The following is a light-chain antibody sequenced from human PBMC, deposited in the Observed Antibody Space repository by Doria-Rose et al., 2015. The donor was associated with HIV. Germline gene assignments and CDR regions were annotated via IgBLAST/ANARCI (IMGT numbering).Light chain of an antibody. CDR3: HQYGTSWT. CDR2: DGS. Sequence: LTQSPGTLSLSPGERANLSCRASQSFSSTYLVWYQQKPGQAPSLLIYDGSTRATGIPDRFSASGSGTDFTLTINRLEPEDFALYYCHQYGTSWTFGQGTKVEI. V-gene: IGKV3-20*01. CDR1: QSFSSTY. J-gene: IGKJ1*01.